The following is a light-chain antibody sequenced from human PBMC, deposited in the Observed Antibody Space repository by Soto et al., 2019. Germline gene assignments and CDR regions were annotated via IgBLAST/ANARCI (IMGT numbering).Light chain of an antibody. CDR2: EVS. CDR1: SSDVGAYDY. CDR3: SPYTTPHTPRV. V-gene: IGLV2-14*01. J-gene: IGLJ3*02. Sequence: QSALTQPASVSGSPGQSITISCTGTSSDVGAYDYVSWYQQNPGKAPKLIISEVSDRPSGVSNRFSGSKSGNTASLTISGPQAEGEADLFRSPYTTPHTPRVFGGGTKVTVL.